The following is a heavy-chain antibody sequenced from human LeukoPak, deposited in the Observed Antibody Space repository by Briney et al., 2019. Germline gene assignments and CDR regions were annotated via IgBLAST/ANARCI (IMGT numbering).Heavy chain of an antibody. CDR2: IGTAGDT. Sequence: GGSLRLSCAASGFTFSSYDMHWVRHATGKGLEWFSAIGTAGDTYYPGSVKGRFTISRENAKHSLYLQMNSLRAGDTAVYYCARDQGGAFDIWGQGTMVTVSS. J-gene: IGHJ3*02. CDR1: GFTFSSYD. V-gene: IGHV3-13*01. CDR3: ARDQGGAFDI. D-gene: IGHD3-16*01.